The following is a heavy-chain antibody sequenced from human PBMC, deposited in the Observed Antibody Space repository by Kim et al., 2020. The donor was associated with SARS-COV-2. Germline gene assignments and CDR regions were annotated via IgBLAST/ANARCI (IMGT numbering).Heavy chain of an antibody. Sequence: GGSLRLSCAASGFTFSSYDMHWVRQATGKGLEWVSAIGTAGDTYYPGSVKGRFTISRENAKNSLYLQMNSLRAGDTAVYYCARGTRGGSGSYYDYWGQGTLVTVSS. CDR2: IGTAGDT. CDR3: ARGTRGGSGSYYDY. V-gene: IGHV3-13*01. J-gene: IGHJ4*02. D-gene: IGHD3-10*01. CDR1: GFTFSSYD.